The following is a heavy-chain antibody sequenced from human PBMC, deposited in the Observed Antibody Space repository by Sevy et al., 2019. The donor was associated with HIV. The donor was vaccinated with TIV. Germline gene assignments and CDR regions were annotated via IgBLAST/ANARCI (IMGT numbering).Heavy chain of an antibody. Sequence: GGSLRLSCAASGFSFSSYEMNWVRQAPGKGLQWLSYISSSGSSTYYADSVKGRFTISRHNAKNSLYLQMNSLRAQDTAVYYCATVGRHRDVYNRKDAFDIWGQGTMVTVSS. V-gene: IGHV3-48*03. J-gene: IGHJ3*02. CDR3: ATVGRHRDVYNRKDAFDI. CDR2: ISSSGSST. CDR1: GFSFSSYE. D-gene: IGHD1-1*01.